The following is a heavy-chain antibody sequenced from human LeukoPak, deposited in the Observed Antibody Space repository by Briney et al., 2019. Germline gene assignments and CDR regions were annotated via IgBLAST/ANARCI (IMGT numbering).Heavy chain of an antibody. J-gene: IGHJ5*02. Sequence: SETLSLTCTVSGGYISSYSWSWIRQPPGKGLEWIGYIYYSGNTNYNPSLKSRVTISVDKSNNQFSLNLSSVTAADTAVYYCAKSNAWDWFDPWGQGTLVTVSS. V-gene: IGHV4-59*12. D-gene: IGHD4-11*01. CDR3: AKSNAWDWFDP. CDR1: GGYISSYS. CDR2: IYYSGNT.